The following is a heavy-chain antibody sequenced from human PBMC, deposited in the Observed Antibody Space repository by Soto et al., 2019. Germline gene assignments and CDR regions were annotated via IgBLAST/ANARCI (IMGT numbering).Heavy chain of an antibody. CDR3: ARQLHIAARPRNGMDV. CDR2: IIPIFGTA. J-gene: IGHJ6*02. V-gene: IGHV1-69*13. CDR1: GGTFSSYA. D-gene: IGHD6-6*01. Sequence: SVKVSCKASGGTFSSYAIGWVRQAPGQGLEWMGGIIPIFGTANYAQKFQGRVTITADESTSTAYMELSSLRSEDTAVYYCARQLHIAARPRNGMDVWGQGTTVTVS.